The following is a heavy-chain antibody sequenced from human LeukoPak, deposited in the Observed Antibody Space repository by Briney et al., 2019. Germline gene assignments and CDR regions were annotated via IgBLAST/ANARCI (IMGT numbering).Heavy chain of an antibody. J-gene: IGHJ5*02. CDR3: ARDSIVLMVYAMPNWFDP. D-gene: IGHD2-8*01. Sequence: ASVKVSCKASGYTFTSYGISWVRQAPGQGLEWMGWISAYNGNTDYAQKLQGRVTMTTDTSTSTAYMELRSLRSDDTAVYYCARDSIVLMVYAMPNWFDPWGQGTLVTVSS. CDR2: ISAYNGNT. V-gene: IGHV1-18*01. CDR1: GYTFTSYG.